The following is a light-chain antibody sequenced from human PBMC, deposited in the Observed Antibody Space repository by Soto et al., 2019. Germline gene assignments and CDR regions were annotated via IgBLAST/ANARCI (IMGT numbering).Light chain of an antibody. V-gene: IGLV2-14*01. CDR2: DVY. J-gene: IGLJ2*01. CDR1: SSDVGGYNS. Sequence: QSALTQPASVSGSPGQSITISCTGTSSDVGGYNSVSWFQQHPGKAPNLMIYDVYRRPSGVSYRFSGSKSVNTASLTISGLQAEDEADYYCSSYTTSSTVVFGGGTKLTVL. CDR3: SSYTTSSTVV.